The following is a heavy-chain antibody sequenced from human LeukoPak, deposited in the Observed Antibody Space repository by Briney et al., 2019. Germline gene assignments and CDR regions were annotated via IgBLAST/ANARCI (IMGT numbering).Heavy chain of an antibody. D-gene: IGHD3-22*01. J-gene: IGHJ4*02. CDR2: INSDGSST. Sequence: GGSLRLSCAASGFTFSSYWMHWVRQAPGKGLVWVSRINSDGSSTSYADSVKGRFTISRDNAKNTLYLQMNSLRAGDTAVYYCASPVRNYYDSSGYYLWGQGTLVTVSS. V-gene: IGHV3-74*01. CDR3: ASPVRNYYDSSGYYL. CDR1: GFTFSSYW.